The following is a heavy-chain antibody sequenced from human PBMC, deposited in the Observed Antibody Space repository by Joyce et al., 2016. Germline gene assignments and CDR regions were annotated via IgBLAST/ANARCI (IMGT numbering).Heavy chain of an antibody. D-gene: IGHD3-16*01. V-gene: IGHV3-30*18. J-gene: IGHJ4*02. Sequence: QVQLVESGGGVVQPGRSLRLSCADSGFTFSNYGMHWVRQAPGKGLEWVAVIENDGNKKYYADSVKGRFTISRDNSKNTLYLQMNSLRAEDTAVYYCAKRYDYVDYWGQGTLVTVSS. CDR2: IENDGNKK. CDR3: AKRYDYVDY. CDR1: GFTFSNYG.